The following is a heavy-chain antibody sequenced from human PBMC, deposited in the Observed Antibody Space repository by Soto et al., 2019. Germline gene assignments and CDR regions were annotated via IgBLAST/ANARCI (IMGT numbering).Heavy chain of an antibody. Sequence: GGSLRLSCTASGFTFGDYAMSWFRQAPGKGLEWVGFIRSKAYGGTTEYAASVKGRFTISRDDSKSIAYLQMNSLKTEDTAVYYCTRAAVGVYYDSWSGINGWFDPWGQGTLVTVSS. V-gene: IGHV3-49*03. CDR1: GFTFGDYA. J-gene: IGHJ5*02. CDR2: IRSKAYGGTT. CDR3: TRAAVGVYYDSWSGINGWFDP. D-gene: IGHD3-3*01.